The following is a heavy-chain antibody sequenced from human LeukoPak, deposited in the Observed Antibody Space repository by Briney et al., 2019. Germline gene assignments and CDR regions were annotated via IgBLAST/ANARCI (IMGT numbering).Heavy chain of an antibody. D-gene: IGHD2-2*01. CDR1: GGSISGYY. J-gene: IGHJ4*02. V-gene: IGHV4-59*01. CDR3: ARDRLPGWTTSFDS. CDR2: IYGSGIT. Sequence: SETLSLTCTVSGGSISGYYGSWIRQPPGEGLEWIGYIYGSGITSYNPSLKSRVTISIATSKSQFSLNLNSVTAADTAVYYCARDRLPGWTTSFDSWGQGILVTVSS.